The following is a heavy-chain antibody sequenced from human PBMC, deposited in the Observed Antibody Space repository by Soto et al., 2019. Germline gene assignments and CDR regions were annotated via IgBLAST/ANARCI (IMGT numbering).Heavy chain of an antibody. J-gene: IGHJ4*02. CDR2: IWYDGSNK. CDR3: ARDGGRLLRYFDWLPPADY. CDR1: GFTFSSYG. D-gene: IGHD3-9*01. Sequence: XGSLGLSCAASGFTFSSYGMHGVRQAPGKGLEWVAVIWYDGSNKYYADSVKGRFTISRDNSKNTLYLQMNSLRAEDTAVYYCARDGGRLLRYFDWLPPADYWGQGTLVTVSS. V-gene: IGHV3-33*01.